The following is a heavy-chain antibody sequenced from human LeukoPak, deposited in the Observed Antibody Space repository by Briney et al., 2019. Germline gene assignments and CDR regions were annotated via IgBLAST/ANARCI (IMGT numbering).Heavy chain of an antibody. D-gene: IGHD4-17*01. V-gene: IGHV4-59*08. CDR2: IYYSGST. Sequence: SETLSLTCAVYGGSFSGYYWSWIRQPPGKGLEWIGYIYYSGSTNYNPSLKSRVTISVDTSKNQFSLKLSSVTAADTAVYYCARHAATVTTRYYYYYGMDVWGQGTTVTVSS. CDR3: ARHAATVTTRYYYYYGMDV. CDR1: GGSFSGYY. J-gene: IGHJ6*02.